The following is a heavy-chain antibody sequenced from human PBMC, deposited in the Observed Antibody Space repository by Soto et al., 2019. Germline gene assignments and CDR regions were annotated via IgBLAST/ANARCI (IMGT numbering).Heavy chain of an antibody. Sequence: QVQLVQSGAEVKRPGSSVKVSCKASGGAFTSYALSWVRQAPGQGLEWMGGIIPSFGTTNYAQRFQDRVTFTADKSTNTAYMELTSLTSDDTAVYYCARHCSGGSCSLVPYYHYAMDVWGQGTAVTVSS. V-gene: IGHV1-69*14. CDR3: ARHCSGGSCSLVPYYHYAMDV. D-gene: IGHD2-15*01. CDR1: GGAFTSYA. CDR2: IIPSFGTT. J-gene: IGHJ6*02.